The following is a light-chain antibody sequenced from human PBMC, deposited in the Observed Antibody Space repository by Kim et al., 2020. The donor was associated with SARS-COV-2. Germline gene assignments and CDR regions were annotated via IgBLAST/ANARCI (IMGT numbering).Light chain of an antibody. J-gene: IGKJ1*01. CDR1: QSVSSSY. CDR2: GAS. CDR3: QQYGSSPPVT. Sequence: PGERATLSGRARQSVSSSYLAWYQQKPGQAPRLLIYGASSRATGIPDRFSGSGSGTDFTLTISRLEPEDFAVYYCQQYGSSPPVTFGQGTKVDIK. V-gene: IGKV3-20*01.